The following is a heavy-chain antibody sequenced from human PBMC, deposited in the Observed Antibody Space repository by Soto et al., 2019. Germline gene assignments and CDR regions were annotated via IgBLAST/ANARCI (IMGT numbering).Heavy chain of an antibody. CDR3: AHAYGGTSWPNDAFDV. J-gene: IGHJ3*01. V-gene: IGHV2-5*02. CDR2: IYWDDDR. Sequence: QITLRESGPALVKPTQTLRLTCTFSGFSLSADGVGVGWIRQPPGKALEWLALIYWDDDRRYSPSLKSRLTITKDTSKNQVVLTMTNMDAVDTGTYYCAHAYGGTSWPNDAFDVWGQGTVVTVSS. CDR1: GFSLSADGVG. D-gene: IGHD2-2*01.